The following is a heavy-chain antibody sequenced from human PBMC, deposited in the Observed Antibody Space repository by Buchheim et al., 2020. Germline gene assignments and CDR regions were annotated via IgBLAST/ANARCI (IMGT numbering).Heavy chain of an antibody. Sequence: QVHLQESGPGLVKPSGTLSLTCTVSGGSISSGYWWSWVRQAPGKGLEWIGEMFHSGNTNYNASLESRVTIATDKSKNKFSLRLTSVTAADTAVYYCARLLYAMDVWGQGTT. V-gene: IGHV4-4*02. CDR3: ARLLYAMDV. CDR2: MFHSGNT. CDR1: GGSISSGYW. J-gene: IGHJ6*02.